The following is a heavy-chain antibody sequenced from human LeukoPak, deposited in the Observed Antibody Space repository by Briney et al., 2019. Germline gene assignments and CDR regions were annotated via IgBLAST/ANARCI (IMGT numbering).Heavy chain of an antibody. CDR2: INGDGRNI. V-gene: IGHV3-74*01. D-gene: IGHD2-21*01. J-gene: IGHJ4*02. Sequence: GGSLRLSCVASGFTFSSYWMHCVRQDPRKGLVWVSRINGDGRNINYVDSVRGRFTISRDNSKNTLNLQMNSLRAEDTAVYYCAKDGGDRTPYYFDYWGQGTLVTVSS. CDR3: AKDGGDRTPYYFDY. CDR1: GFTFSSYW.